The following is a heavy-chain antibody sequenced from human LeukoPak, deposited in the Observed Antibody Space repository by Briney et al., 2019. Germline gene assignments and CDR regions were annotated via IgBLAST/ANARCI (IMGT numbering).Heavy chain of an antibody. J-gene: IGHJ4*02. Sequence: PGGSLRLSCAASGFTFSSYSMNWVRQAPGKGLEWVSYISSSSSTIYYADPVKGRFTISRDNAKNTLYLQMNSLRAEDTAVYYCARDHLGGFDYWGQGTLVTVSS. CDR2: ISSSSSTI. CDR3: ARDHLGGFDY. CDR1: GFTFSSYS. V-gene: IGHV3-48*01.